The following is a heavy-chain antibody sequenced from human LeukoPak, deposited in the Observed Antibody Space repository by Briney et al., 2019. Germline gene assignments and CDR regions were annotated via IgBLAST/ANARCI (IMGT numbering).Heavy chain of an antibody. V-gene: IGHV4-61*02. CDR3: ARENRYCSSTSCYNYYYYMDV. D-gene: IGHD2-2*01. Sequence: PSETLSLTCTVSGGSISSSSYYWSWIRQPAGKGLEWIGRIYTSGSTNYNPSLKSRVTISVDTSKNQFSLKLSSVTAADTAVYYCARENRYCSSTSCYNYYYYMDVWGKGTTVTVSS. CDR1: GGSISSSSYY. J-gene: IGHJ6*03. CDR2: IYTSGST.